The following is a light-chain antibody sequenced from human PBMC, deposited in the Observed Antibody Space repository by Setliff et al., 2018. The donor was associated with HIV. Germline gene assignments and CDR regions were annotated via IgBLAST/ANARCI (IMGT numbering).Light chain of an antibody. CDR1: GSNIGAGYD. V-gene: IGLV1-40*01. J-gene: IGLJ1*01. Sequence: QSVLTQPPSVSGAPGQRVTISCTGNGSNIGAGYDVHWYQHLPGTAPKLLIYCNIVRPSGVPDRFSGSVSGTSASLVITRLQAEDEADYYCQSYDSNVYVFGTGTKVTVL. CDR2: CNI. CDR3: QSYDSNVYV.